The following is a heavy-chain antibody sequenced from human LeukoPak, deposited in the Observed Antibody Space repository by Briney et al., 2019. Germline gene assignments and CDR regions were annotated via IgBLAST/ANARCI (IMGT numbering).Heavy chain of an antibody. CDR1: GGSISSYY. Sequence: SETLSLTCTVSGGSISSYYWSWIRQPPGKGLEWIGEINHSGSTNYNPSLKSRVTISVDTPKNQFSLKLSSVTAADTAVYYCARVSRSYDFWSGPTDYYYYMDVWGKGTTVTVSS. V-gene: IGHV4-34*01. CDR2: INHSGST. D-gene: IGHD3-3*01. CDR3: ARVSRSYDFWSGPTDYYYYMDV. J-gene: IGHJ6*03.